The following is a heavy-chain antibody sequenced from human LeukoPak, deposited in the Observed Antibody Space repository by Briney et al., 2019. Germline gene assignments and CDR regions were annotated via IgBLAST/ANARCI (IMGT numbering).Heavy chain of an antibody. CDR1: GFTFDDYA. Sequence: PGRSLRLSCAASGFTFDDYAMHWVRQAPGKGLEWVSGLSWNSGIIGYADSVKGRFTISRDNGKNSLYLQMNSLRPEDTALYYCAKEGGLGVRGILTYYFDYWGQGALVIVSS. CDR2: LSWNSGII. J-gene: IGHJ4*02. V-gene: IGHV3-9*01. D-gene: IGHD3-10*01. CDR3: AKEGGLGVRGILTYYFDY.